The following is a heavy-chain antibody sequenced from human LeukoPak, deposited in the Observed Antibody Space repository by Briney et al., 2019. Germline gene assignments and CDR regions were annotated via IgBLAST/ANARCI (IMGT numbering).Heavy chain of an antibody. CDR1: GFTFSSYS. Sequence: PGGSLRLSCAASGFTFSSYSMNWVRQAPGKGLEWVSSTSSSSSYIYYADSVKGRFTISRDTSKNTLFLQMNSLRAEDTAVYYCARIYSGSHYSWGQGTLVTISS. D-gene: IGHD1-26*01. V-gene: IGHV3-21*04. CDR3: ARIYSGSHYS. CDR2: TSSSSSYI. J-gene: IGHJ4*02.